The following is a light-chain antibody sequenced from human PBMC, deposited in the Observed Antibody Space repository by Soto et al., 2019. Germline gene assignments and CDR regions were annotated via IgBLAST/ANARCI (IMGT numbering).Light chain of an antibody. CDR3: SSYAGRHNCYV. CDR2: EVS. V-gene: IGLV2-8*01. Sequence: QSVLTRPPSGSGSAVHSGSIICTEKSSDVGGYNYVSWYQQHPGKAPKLMIYEVSKRPSGVPDRFSGSKSGNTASLTVSGLQFEDEADYYCSSYAGRHNCYVFGTGTKVTVL. CDR1: SSDVGGYNY. J-gene: IGLJ1*01.